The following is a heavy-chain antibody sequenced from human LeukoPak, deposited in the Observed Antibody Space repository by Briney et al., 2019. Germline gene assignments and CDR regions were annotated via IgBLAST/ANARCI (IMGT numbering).Heavy chain of an antibody. D-gene: IGHD3-10*01. CDR2: INGGSDNA. V-gene: IGHV1-3*01. J-gene: IGHJ4*02. Sequence: ASVKVSCRASGYTFTSYAMHCVRQAPGQRLEWMGWINGGSDNAKYLQKFQGRVTISRDTSASTAYMELSSLRSEDTAVYYCARSLGSHNFDYWGQGTLVTVSS. CDR3: ARSLGSHNFDY. CDR1: GYTFTSYA.